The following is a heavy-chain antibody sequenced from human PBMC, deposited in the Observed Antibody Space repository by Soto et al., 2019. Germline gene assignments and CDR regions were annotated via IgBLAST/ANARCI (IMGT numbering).Heavy chain of an antibody. CDR3: ARCRISIFGVAHYGLDV. J-gene: IGHJ6*02. Sequence: GASVKVSCKASGYTFSSYAMHWVRQAPGQRLEWMEWINAGNGSTKYSQKFHGRVTITRDTSASIAYLELSSLISEDTAVYYCARCRISIFGVAHYGLDVWGQGTTVTVSS. CDR2: INAGNGST. CDR1: GYTFSSYA. V-gene: IGHV1-3*01. D-gene: IGHD3-3*01.